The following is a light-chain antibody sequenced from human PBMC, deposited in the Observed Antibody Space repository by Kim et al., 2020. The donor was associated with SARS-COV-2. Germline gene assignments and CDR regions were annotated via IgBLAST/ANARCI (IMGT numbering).Light chain of an antibody. V-gene: IGLV2-11*03. Sequence: GQSVTISCSGTSGDVGGYKFVSWYQQHPGKVPKLIIYDVSKRPSGVPDRFSGSKSGNTASLTISGLQAEDEADYYCCSYAGSYIWVFGGGTQLTVL. CDR2: DVS. CDR3: CSYAGSYIWV. J-gene: IGLJ3*02. CDR1: SGDVGGYKF.